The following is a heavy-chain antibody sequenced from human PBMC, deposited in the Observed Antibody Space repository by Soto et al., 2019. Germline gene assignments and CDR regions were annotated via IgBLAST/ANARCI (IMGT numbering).Heavy chain of an antibody. Sequence: PSETLSLTCTVSGGSISSSSYYWGWIRQPPGKGLEWIGSIYYSGSTYYNPSLKSRVTISVDTSKNQFSLKLSSVTAADTAVYYCARHGSVTYYYDSSGYYREGLFPYYFDYWSQGTLVTVSS. CDR1: GGSISSSSYY. J-gene: IGHJ4*02. V-gene: IGHV4-39*01. CDR2: IYYSGST. CDR3: ARHGSVTYYYDSSGYYREGLFPYYFDY. D-gene: IGHD3-22*01.